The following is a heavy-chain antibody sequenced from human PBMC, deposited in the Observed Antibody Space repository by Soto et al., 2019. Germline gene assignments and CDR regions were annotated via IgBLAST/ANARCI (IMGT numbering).Heavy chain of an antibody. D-gene: IGHD1-1*01. CDR3: ARGRYGDY. V-gene: IGHV1-18*01. Sequence: QVHLVQSGAEVKKPGASVKVSCKASGYTVTSYGITWVRQAPGQGLEWMGWISAHNVNKDYAPKPQGRVIVTRDTSPSTAYMELRSLISDDTAVYYCARGRYGDYWGQGALVTVSS. CDR1: GYTVTSYG. J-gene: IGHJ4*02. CDR2: ISAHNVNK.